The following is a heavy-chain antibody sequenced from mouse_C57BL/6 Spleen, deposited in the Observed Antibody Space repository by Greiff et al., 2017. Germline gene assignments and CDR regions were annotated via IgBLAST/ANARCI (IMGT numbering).Heavy chain of an antibody. V-gene: IGHV1-81*01. CDR1: GYTFTSYG. Sequence: VKLMESGAELARPGASVKLSCKASGYTFTSYGISWVKQRTGQGLEWIGEIYPRSGNTYYNEKFKGKATLTADKSSSTAYMELRSLTSEDSAVYFCGPTAQEAPFAYWGQGTLVTVSA. D-gene: IGHD3-2*02. CDR2: IYPRSGNT. J-gene: IGHJ3*01. CDR3: GPTAQEAPFAY.